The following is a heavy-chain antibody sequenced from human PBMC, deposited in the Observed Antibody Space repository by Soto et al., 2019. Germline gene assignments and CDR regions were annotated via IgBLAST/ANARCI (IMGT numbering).Heavy chain of an antibody. J-gene: IGHJ6*02. CDR2: IYYSGST. D-gene: IGHD3-16*01. Sequence: QVQLQESGPGLVKPSQTLSLTCTVSGGSISSGGYYWSWIRQHPGKGLEWIGYIYYSGSTYYNPSLKSRVTIEVDTSKNQFSLKLSSVTAADTSVYYCASWGSQGLYYYYGMDVWGQGTTVTVSS. V-gene: IGHV4-31*03. CDR1: GGSISSGGYY. CDR3: ASWGSQGLYYYYGMDV.